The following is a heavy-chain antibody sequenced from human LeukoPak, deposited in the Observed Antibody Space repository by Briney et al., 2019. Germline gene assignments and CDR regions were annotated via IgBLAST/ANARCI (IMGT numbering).Heavy chain of an antibody. D-gene: IGHD3-3*01. V-gene: IGHV3-30*02. CDR1: GFTFSSYG. CDR2: IRYDGSNK. Sequence: GGSLRLSCAASGFTFSSYGMHWVRQAPGKGLEWVAFIRYDGSNKYYADSVKGRFTISRDNPKNTLYLQMNSLRAEDTAVYYCARYDSDAFDIWGQGTMVTVSS. J-gene: IGHJ3*02. CDR3: ARYDSDAFDI.